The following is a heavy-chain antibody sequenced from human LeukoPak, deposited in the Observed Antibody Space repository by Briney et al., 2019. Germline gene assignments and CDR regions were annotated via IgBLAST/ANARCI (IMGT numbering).Heavy chain of an antibody. CDR1: GYSFTSYW. V-gene: IGHV5-51*01. D-gene: IGHD3-9*01. Sequence: GESLKISCKGSGYSFTSYWIGWVRQMPVKGLEWMGIIYPGDSEPRYSPSFQGQVTISADKSISTAYLQWSSLKASDTAIYYCARRHYDILTGPDYWGQGTLVTVSS. CDR3: ARRHYDILTGPDY. J-gene: IGHJ4*02. CDR2: IYPGDSEP.